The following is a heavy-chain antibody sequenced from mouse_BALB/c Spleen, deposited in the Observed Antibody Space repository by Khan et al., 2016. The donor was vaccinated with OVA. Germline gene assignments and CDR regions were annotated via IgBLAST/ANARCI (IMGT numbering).Heavy chain of an antibody. J-gene: IGHJ4*01. CDR3: ASELGRYYAMDY. Sequence: EVQLQESGPGLVKPSQSLSLTCTVTGYSITSDYAWNWIRQFPGNKLEWMGYISYSDTTTYNPSLKSRISITRDTSKNQFFLPLNSVTTEDTATYYCASELGRYYAMDYWGQGTSGTVSS. CDR2: ISYSDTT. CDR1: GYSITSDYA. D-gene: IGHD4-1*01. V-gene: IGHV3-2*02.